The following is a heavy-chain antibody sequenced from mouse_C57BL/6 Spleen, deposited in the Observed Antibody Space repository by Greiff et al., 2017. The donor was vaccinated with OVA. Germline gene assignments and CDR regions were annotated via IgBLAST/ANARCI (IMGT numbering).Heavy chain of an antibody. J-gene: IGHJ1*03. Sequence: VQLQQSGAELARPGASVKLSCKASGYTFTSYGISWVKQRTGQGLEWIGEIYPRSGNTYYNEKFKGKATLTADKSSSTAYMELRSLTSEDSAVYFSARTDYGSSYRYFDVWGTGTTVTVSS. V-gene: IGHV1-81*01. D-gene: IGHD1-1*01. CDR2: IYPRSGNT. CDR1: GYTFTSYG. CDR3: ARTDYGSSYRYFDV.